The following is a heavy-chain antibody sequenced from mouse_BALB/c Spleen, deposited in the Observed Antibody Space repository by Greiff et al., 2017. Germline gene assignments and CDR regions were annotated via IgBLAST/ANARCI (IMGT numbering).Heavy chain of an antibody. Sequence: EVMLVESGGGLVKPGGSLKLSCAASGFTFSSYAMSLVRQTPEKRLEWVASISSGGSTYYPDSVKGRFTISRDNARNILYLQMSSLRSEDTAMYYCARGDYYGSTWFAYWGQGTLVTVSA. J-gene: IGHJ3*01. CDR2: ISSGGST. CDR3: ARGDYYGSTWFAY. V-gene: IGHV5-6-5*01. D-gene: IGHD1-1*01. CDR1: GFTFSSYA.